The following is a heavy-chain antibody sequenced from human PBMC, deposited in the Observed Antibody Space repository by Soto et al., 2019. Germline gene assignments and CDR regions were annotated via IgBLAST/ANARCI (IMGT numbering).Heavy chain of an antibody. CDR1: GFTFSSYA. V-gene: IGHV3-23*01. D-gene: IGHD3-3*01. J-gene: IGHJ6*02. Sequence: VRSLRLSCAASGFTFSSYAMSWVRQAPGKGLEWVSAISGRGGGTYYADSVKGRFTISRDNSKNTLYLQMNSLRAEDTAVYYCAKGGYDFWSGYPDYGMDVWGQGTTVTVSS. CDR2: ISGRGGGT. CDR3: AKGGYDFWSGYPDYGMDV.